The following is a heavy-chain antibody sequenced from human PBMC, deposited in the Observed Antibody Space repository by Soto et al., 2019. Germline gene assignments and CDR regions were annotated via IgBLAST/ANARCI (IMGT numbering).Heavy chain of an antibody. V-gene: IGHV1-69*08. D-gene: IGHD2-15*01. CDR3: AREIVVVAGWFDP. J-gene: IGHJ5*02. CDR1: GGTFSSYT. CDR2: IIPILGIA. Sequence: QVQLVQSGAEVKKPGSSVKVSCKASGGTFSSYTISWVRQAPGQGLEWMGRIIPILGIANYAQKFQGRVTITADKSTSTDYMELSSLRSEDTAVYYCAREIVVVAGWFDPWGQGTLVTVSS.